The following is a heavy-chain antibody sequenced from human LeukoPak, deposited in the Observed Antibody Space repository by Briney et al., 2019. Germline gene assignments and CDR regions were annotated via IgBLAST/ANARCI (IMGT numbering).Heavy chain of an antibody. CDR2: IKQDGSHK. D-gene: IGHD1-26*01. Sequence: GGSLRLSCAASGVTFSAYWMYWVRQAPGKGLEWVANIKQDGSHKYYVDSVKGGFTISRENAKNSLYVPMHSPRVEDTAVYYCLREVGYWGQGTLVTVSS. J-gene: IGHJ4*02. V-gene: IGHV3-7*01. CDR1: GVTFSAYW. CDR3: LREVGY.